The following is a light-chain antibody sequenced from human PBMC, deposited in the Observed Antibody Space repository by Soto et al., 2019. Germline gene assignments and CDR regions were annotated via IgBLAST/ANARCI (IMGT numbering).Light chain of an antibody. CDR2: GAS. V-gene: IGKV3-20*01. CDR3: QQYGSSLYT. CDR1: QSVSSYY. J-gene: IGKJ2*01. Sequence: EIVLTQSPGTLSLSPGERATLSCRASQSVSSYYLAWYQQKPGQAPRLLIYGASSRATGIPDRFSGSGSGTAFTLTISSLEPEDFAVYYCQQYGSSLYTFGQGTKLEIK.